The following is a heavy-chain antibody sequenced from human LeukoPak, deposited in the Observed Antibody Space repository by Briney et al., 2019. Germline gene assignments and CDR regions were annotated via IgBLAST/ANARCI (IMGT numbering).Heavy chain of an antibody. D-gene: IGHD6-19*01. V-gene: IGHV4-59*01. CDR1: GGSISSYY. Sequence: PSETLSLTCTVSGGSISSYYWSWIRQPPGKGLEWIGYIYYSGSTNYNPSLKSRVTISVDTSKNQFSLKLSSVTAADTAVYYCARVEQWLAPFDYWGQGTLVTVSP. J-gene: IGHJ4*02. CDR3: ARVEQWLAPFDY. CDR2: IYYSGST.